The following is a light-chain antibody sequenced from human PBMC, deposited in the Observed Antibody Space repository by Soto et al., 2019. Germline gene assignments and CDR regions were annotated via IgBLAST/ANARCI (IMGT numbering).Light chain of an antibody. CDR3: ASWDDSLSGYV. J-gene: IGLJ1*01. Sequence: QSVLTLPPSASGTPGQRVTISCSGSSSNLGRNYVDWYQQLPGTAPKVLMSRNYHRPSGVPDRFSGSKSGTSASLAISEFRPEDEGDYYCASWDDSLSGYVFGTGTKVTVL. CDR2: RNY. CDR1: SSNLGRNY. V-gene: IGLV1-47*01.